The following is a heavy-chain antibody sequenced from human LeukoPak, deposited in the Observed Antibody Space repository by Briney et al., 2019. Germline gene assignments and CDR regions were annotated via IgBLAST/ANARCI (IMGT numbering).Heavy chain of an antibody. CDR3: ARDRVAVVVAATYYGMDV. D-gene: IGHD2-15*01. CDR2: IKQDGSEK. CDR1: GFTFSSYW. J-gene: IGHJ6*04. Sequence: GGSLRLSCAASGFTFSSYWMSWVRQAPGKGLEWVANIKQDGSEKYYVDSVKGRFTISRDNAKNSLYLQMNSLRAEDTAVYYCARDRVAVVVAATYYGMDVWGKGTTVTVSS. V-gene: IGHV3-7*03.